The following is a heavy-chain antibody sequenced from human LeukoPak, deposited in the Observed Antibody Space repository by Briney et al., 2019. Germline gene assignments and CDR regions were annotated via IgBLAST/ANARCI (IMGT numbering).Heavy chain of an antibody. Sequence: ASVKVSCKASGYTFTSYGISWVRQAPGQGLEWMGWISAYNGNTNYAQKLQGRVTMTTDTSTSTAYMELRSLRSDDTAVYYCARDFRPTVRGVILDYWGQGTLVTVSS. CDR3: ARDFRPTVRGVILDY. D-gene: IGHD3-10*01. V-gene: IGHV1-18*01. CDR1: GYTFTSYG. J-gene: IGHJ4*02. CDR2: ISAYNGNT.